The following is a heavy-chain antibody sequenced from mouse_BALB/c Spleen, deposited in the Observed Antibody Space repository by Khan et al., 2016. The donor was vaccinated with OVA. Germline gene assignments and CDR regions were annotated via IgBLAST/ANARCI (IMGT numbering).Heavy chain of an antibody. D-gene: IGHD1-1*01. CDR3: ARIKKIVATYFDY. V-gene: IGHV1S81*02. CDR1: GYTFTSYW. J-gene: IGHJ2*01. Sequence: QVQLQQSGAELVKAGGSVKMSCKASGYTFTSYWMHWVKQRLGQGLEWFAETNPTNGRTYYNEKFKSKATLTVDKSSSTVYMLLSGPTFEDSAVYYCARIKKIVATYFDYWGQGTTLTVSS. CDR2: TNPTNGRT.